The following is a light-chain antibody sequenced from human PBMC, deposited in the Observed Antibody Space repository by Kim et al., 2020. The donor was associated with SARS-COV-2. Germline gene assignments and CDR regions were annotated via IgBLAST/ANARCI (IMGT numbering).Light chain of an antibody. CDR2: SDY. Sequence: ELTQPPSASGAPGQRVTISCSGSSSNIGSNTVHWYRQLPGTAPKLLIFSDYHRPSGVPDRFSTSKSGTSASLAISVLQSEDEADYHCAAWDDSLNGPVFGGGTQLTVL. J-gene: IGLJ2*01. CDR3: AAWDDSLNGPV. V-gene: IGLV1-44*01. CDR1: SSNIGSNT.